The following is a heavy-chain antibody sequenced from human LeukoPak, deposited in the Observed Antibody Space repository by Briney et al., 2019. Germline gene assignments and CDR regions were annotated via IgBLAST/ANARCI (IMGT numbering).Heavy chain of an antibody. CDR2: IYYSGST. CDR3: TGRLPLTYSSSWYRDY. D-gene: IGHD6-13*01. V-gene: IGHV4-59*01. CDR1: GGSISYYY. Sequence: PSETRSLTCTVPGGSISYYYWSWLRQPPGKGLEFIGYIYYSGSTNYSPSLKSRVTISVDTSKNQFSLKLSSVTAADTAVYYCTGRLPLTYSSSWYRDYWGQGTLVTVSS. J-gene: IGHJ4*02.